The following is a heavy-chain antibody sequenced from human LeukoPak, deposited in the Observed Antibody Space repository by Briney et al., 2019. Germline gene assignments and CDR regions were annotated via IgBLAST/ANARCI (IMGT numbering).Heavy chain of an antibody. J-gene: IGHJ4*02. Sequence: GASVKVSCKASGYTFTGYYMHWVRQAPGQGLEWMGWINPNSGGTSYAQKFQGRVTMTRDTTISTAYMELSRLRSDDTAVYYCAGAPWNYVPFDYWGQGTLVTVSS. CDR2: INPNSGGT. CDR1: GYTFTGYY. V-gene: IGHV1-2*02. D-gene: IGHD1-7*01. CDR3: AGAPWNYVPFDY.